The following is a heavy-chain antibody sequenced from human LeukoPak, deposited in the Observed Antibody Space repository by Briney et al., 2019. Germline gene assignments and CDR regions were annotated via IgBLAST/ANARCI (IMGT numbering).Heavy chain of an antibody. D-gene: IGHD3-3*01. CDR3: ARKRFLEWADYRAEYFQH. V-gene: IGHV1-2*02. CDR1: GYTFTGYY. CDR2: INPNSGGT. Sequence: ASVKVSCKASGYTFTGYYMHWVRQAPGQGLEWMGWINPNSGGTNYAQKFQGRVTMTRDTSISTAYMELSRLRSDDTAVYYCARKRFLEWADYRAEYFQHWGQGTLVTVSS. J-gene: IGHJ1*01.